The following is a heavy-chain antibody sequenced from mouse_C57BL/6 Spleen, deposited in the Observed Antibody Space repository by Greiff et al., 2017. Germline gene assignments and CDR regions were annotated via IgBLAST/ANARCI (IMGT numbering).Heavy chain of an antibody. D-gene: IGHD2-5*01. J-gene: IGHJ1*03. CDR3: ARSGSNYRYFDV. V-gene: IGHV1-69*01. CDR1: GYTFTSYW. CDR2: IDPSDSYT. Sequence: VQLQQPGAVLVMPGASVKLSCKASGYTFTSYWMHWVKQRPGQGLEWIGEIDPSDSYTNYNQKFKGKSTLTVDKSSSTAYMQLSSLTSEDSAVYYCARSGSNYRYFDVWGTGTTVTVSS.